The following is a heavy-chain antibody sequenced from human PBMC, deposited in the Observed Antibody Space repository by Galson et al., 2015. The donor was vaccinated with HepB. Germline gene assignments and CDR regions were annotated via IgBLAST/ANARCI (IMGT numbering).Heavy chain of an antibody. D-gene: IGHD5-18*01. CDR2: TYYRSKWSN. CDR3: ARDGEYSYGAPKPNYYYGPDV. CDR1: GDSVSSNTVG. J-gene: IGHJ6*02. Sequence: CAISGDSVSSNTVGWNWIRQSPSRGLEWLGRTYYRSKWSNDYAQSVQSRIAINPDTSKNQFSLKLSSVTAADTAVYYCARDGEYSYGAPKPNYYYGPDVWGQGTTVIVSS. V-gene: IGHV6-1*01.